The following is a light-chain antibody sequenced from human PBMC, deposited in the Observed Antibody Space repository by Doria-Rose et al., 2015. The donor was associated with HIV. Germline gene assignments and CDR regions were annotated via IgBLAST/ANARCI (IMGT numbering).Light chain of an antibody. J-gene: IGKJ1*01. CDR2: DGS. V-gene: IGKV3-20*01. CDR1: QSFSSTY. CDR3: HQYGTSWT. Sequence: TQSPGTLSLSPGERATLSCRASQSFSSTYLAWYQQKPGQALSLLIYDGSTRATGIPDRFSASGSGTDFPLTINRLEPEDFALYYCHQYGTSWTFGQGTKVEI.